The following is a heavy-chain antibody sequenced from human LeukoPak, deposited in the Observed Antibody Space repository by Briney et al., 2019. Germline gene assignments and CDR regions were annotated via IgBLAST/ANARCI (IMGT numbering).Heavy chain of an antibody. V-gene: IGHV1-69*04. D-gene: IGHD2-15*01. CDR1: GGTFSSYA. Sequence: SVKVSCKASGGTFSSYAISWVRQAPGQGLEWMGRIIPILGIANYAQKFQGRVTITADKSTSTAYMELSSLRSEDTAVYYCARAAVVTEYYFDYWGQGTQVTVSS. CDR3: ARAAVVTEYYFDY. J-gene: IGHJ4*02. CDR2: IIPILGIA.